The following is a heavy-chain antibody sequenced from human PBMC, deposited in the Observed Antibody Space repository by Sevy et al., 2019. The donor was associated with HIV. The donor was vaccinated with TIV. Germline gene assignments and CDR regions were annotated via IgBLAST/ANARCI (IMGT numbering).Heavy chain of an antibody. CDR3: ARSDYGDYVGWFDP. D-gene: IGHD4-17*01. CDR2: ISGTGSTI. J-gene: IGHJ5*02. CDR1: GFTFSSSM. V-gene: IGHV3-48*02. Sequence: GGSLRVSCAASGFTFSSSMINWVRQAPGKGLEWVSSISGTGSTIYYADSVKGRFTISRDNAKNSLYLQMHSLRDEDTDVYYCARSDYGDYVGWFDPWGQGTLVTVSS.